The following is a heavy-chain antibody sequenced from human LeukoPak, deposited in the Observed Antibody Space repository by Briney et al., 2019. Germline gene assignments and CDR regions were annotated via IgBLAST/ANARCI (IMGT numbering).Heavy chain of an antibody. CDR3: ARRRYGEAFNV. Sequence: GGSLRLSCAASGFTFSSYWLSWVRQAPGKGLERVANIKQDESEKHYADSVKGRFTISRDNAKNSLYLQMNSLTAEDTAVFYCARRRYGEAFNVWGQGTMVTVSS. CDR1: GFTFSSYW. J-gene: IGHJ3*01. CDR2: IKQDESEK. D-gene: IGHD3-9*01. V-gene: IGHV3-7*01.